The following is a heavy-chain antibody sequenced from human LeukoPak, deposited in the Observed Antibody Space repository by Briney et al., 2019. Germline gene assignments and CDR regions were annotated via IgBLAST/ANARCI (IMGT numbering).Heavy chain of an antibody. V-gene: IGHV4-59*12. D-gene: IGHD1-26*01. J-gene: IGHJ4*02. CDR3: ARTQWELPGVFDY. CDR2: IYYSGIT. Sequence: PSETLSLTCTVSGDSISSYYWSWIRQPPGKGLEWIGYIYYSGITSYNPSLKSRVTISVDTSKNQFSLKLGSVTAADTAVYYCARTQWELPGVFDYWGQGTLVTVSS. CDR1: GDSISSYY.